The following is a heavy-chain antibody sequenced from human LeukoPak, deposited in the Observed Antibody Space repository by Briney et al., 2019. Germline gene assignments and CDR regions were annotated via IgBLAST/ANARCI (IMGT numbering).Heavy chain of an antibody. Sequence: GGSLRLSCNASGFTLSNYAMTWVRQGPRKGLEWVSAISVTGNTYHAESLKGRFTISRDNSKDTLYLQVRSLRAEDAGVYYCAKAPVTTCLGAYCYPFDLWGQGTQVTVSS. V-gene: IGHV3-23*01. CDR2: ISVTGNT. J-gene: IGHJ4*02. CDR3: AKAPVTTCLGAYCYPFDL. D-gene: IGHD2-21*01. CDR1: GFTLSNYA.